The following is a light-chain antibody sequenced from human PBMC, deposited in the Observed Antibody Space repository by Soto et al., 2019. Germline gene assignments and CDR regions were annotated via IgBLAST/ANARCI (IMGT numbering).Light chain of an antibody. CDR1: SSNIGAGYD. CDR3: QFYDTSLSGVI. J-gene: IGLJ2*01. CDR2: ADN. V-gene: IGLV1-40*01. Sequence: QSVLTQTPSVSGALGQKITMSCTGSSSNIGAGYDVHWYQQVPGAAPRLLIYADNNRPSGVPDRFSASKSGTSASLAITGLQGEDEANYYCQFYDTSLSGVIFGAGTKVTVL.